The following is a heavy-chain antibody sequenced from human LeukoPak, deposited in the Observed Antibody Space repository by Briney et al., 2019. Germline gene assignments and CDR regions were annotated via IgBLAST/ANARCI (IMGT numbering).Heavy chain of an antibody. V-gene: IGHV3-23*01. CDR3: AKGADSSGYFCDY. Sequence: GGSLRLSCAASGFTFSSYAMSWVRQAPGEGLEWVSSITTSGGSTYYADSVKGRFTISRDNAKNTLYLQMNSLRAEDTAVYYCAKGADSSGYFCDYWGQGTLVTVSS. D-gene: IGHD3-22*01. CDR2: ITTSGGST. CDR1: GFTFSSYA. J-gene: IGHJ4*02.